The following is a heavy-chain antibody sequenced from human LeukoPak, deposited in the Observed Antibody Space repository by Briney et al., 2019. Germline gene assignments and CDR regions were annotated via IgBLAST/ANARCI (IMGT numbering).Heavy chain of an antibody. CDR1: GGSISSGNYF. V-gene: IGHV4-39*07. Sequence: PPETLSLTCTVSGGSISSGNYFWGWIRQPPGKGLEWIGSFYYSGRTYYNPSLKSRVTISVDTSKNQFSLKLTSVTAADTAVYYCARDPYYDSSGYGGFDYWGQGTLVTVSS. CDR3: ARDPYYDSSGYGGFDY. D-gene: IGHD3-22*01. J-gene: IGHJ4*02. CDR2: FYYSGRT.